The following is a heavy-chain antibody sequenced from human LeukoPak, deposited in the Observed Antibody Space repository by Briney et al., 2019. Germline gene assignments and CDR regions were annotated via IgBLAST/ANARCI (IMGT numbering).Heavy chain of an antibody. CDR3: ARVSAVGSREGY. J-gene: IGHJ4*02. D-gene: IGHD1-26*01. CDR2: IIPILGIA. V-gene: IGHV1-69*04. CDR1: GGTFSSYA. Sequence: SVKVSCKASGGTFSSYAIGWVRQAPGQGLEWMGRIIPILGIANYAQKFQGRATITADKSTSTAYMELSSLRSEDTAVYYCARVSAVGSREGYWGQGTLVTVSS.